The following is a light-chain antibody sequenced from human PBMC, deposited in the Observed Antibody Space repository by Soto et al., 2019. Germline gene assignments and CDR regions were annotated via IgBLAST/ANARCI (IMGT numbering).Light chain of an antibody. Sequence: DIHMTQSPSTLSASVGDRVTITCRASQSISSCLAWYKQKPGKAPKLLIYDASILESGVPSRFSGVGSGTDFTLTISSLQPDDFATYYCQQYNSYSSTFGQGTKVEIK. CDR2: DAS. V-gene: IGKV1-5*01. CDR1: QSISSC. CDR3: QQYNSYSST. J-gene: IGKJ1*01.